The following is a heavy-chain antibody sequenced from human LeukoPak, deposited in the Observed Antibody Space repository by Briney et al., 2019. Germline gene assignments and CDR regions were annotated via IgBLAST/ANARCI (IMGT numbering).Heavy chain of an antibody. V-gene: IGHV1-2*02. D-gene: IGHD3-22*01. J-gene: IGHJ4*02. CDR1: GYTFTGFH. CDR3: ARGGDDSGLDFAY. CDR2: INPQSGAT. Sequence: SVTVSCKASGYTFTGFHFHWVRQPPGQGLEWMALINPQSGATNYAQKCNDRVTMNRDMSINTVYKEVASQRSDDTAVYYCARGGDDSGLDFAYWGQGTLVTVSS.